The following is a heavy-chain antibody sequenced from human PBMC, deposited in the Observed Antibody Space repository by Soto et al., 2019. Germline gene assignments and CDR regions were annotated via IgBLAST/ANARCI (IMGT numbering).Heavy chain of an antibody. CDR2: IKEDGSEK. Sequence: PGGSLRLSCAASGFTFSSYWMSWVRRAPGKGLEWVANIKEDGSEKFYVDSVKGRFTISRDNAKNSLYLQMNSLRAEDTAVYYCARGRGYGYVYWGQGTLVTVSS. D-gene: IGHD5-18*01. CDR1: GFTFSSYW. CDR3: ARGRGYGYVY. V-gene: IGHV3-7*04. J-gene: IGHJ4*02.